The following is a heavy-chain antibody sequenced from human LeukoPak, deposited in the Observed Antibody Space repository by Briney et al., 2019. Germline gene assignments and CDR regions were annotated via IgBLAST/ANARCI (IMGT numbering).Heavy chain of an antibody. CDR2: IFGSGGSA. V-gene: IGHV3-23*01. CDR1: GFTFNSYA. Sequence: GGSLRLSCAASGFTFNSYAMYWVRQAPGKGLEWVSGIFGSGGSAHYADSVKGRFTIFRDNSKNTVYLQMNNLRAEDTAVYYCAKTTTGYSSGRYPGWPVDYWGQGTLVTVSS. D-gene: IGHD6-19*01. J-gene: IGHJ4*02. CDR3: AKTTTGYSSGRYPGWPVDY.